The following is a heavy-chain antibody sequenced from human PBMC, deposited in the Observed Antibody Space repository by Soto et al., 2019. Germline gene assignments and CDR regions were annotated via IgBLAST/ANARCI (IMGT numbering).Heavy chain of an antibody. CDR1: GFTFSDYA. CDR3: AKDGPIIGPVEN. J-gene: IGHJ4*02. CDR2: VSASGART. Sequence: EVQVLESGGGLVQPGGSLRLSCAASGFTFSDYAMTWVRQAPGRGLEWVAAVSASGARTFKADSVKGRFTTSRDNSQSTLFLEMSSLRVEDTAIYYCAKDGPIIGPVENWGQGTLVTVSA. V-gene: IGHV3-23*01.